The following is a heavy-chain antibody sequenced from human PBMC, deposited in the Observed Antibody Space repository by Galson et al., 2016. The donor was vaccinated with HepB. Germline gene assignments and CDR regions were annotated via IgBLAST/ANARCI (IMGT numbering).Heavy chain of an antibody. Sequence: SLRLSCAVSGIIFSRHPMSWVRQAPGKGLEWVVDLNESGSSRNYADSVKGRFTISRDNLKNTLYLEMNSLRAEDTAVYYCAEVGHDGGSIAAHFENWGPGTLVTVSS. CDR2: LNESGSSR. CDR1: GIIFSRHP. J-gene: IGHJ4*02. CDR3: AEVGHDGGSIAAHFEN. D-gene: IGHD2-15*01. V-gene: IGHV3-23*01.